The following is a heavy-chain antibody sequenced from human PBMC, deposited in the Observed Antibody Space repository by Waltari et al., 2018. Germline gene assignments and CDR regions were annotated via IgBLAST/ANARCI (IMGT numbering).Heavy chain of an antibody. CDR3: ARGLRLSSWYRVNYFDY. D-gene: IGHD6-13*01. CDR2: INHGGSN. V-gene: IGHV4-34*01. J-gene: IGHJ4*02. CDR1: GGSFSGYY. Sequence: QVQLQQWGAGLLKPSETLSLTCAVYGGSFSGYYWSWIRQPPGKGLEWIGEINHGGSNNDTPSLKSRVTISVDTSKNQFSLKLSSVTAADTAVYYCARGLRLSSWYRVNYFDYWGQGTLVTVSS.